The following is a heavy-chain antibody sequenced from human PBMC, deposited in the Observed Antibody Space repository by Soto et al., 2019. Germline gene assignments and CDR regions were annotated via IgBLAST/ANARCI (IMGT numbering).Heavy chain of an antibody. CDR2: IYYSGST. V-gene: IGHV4-31*03. J-gene: IGHJ3*02. Sequence: QVQLQESGPGLVKPSQTLSLTCTVSGGSISSGGYYWSWIRQHPGKGLVWIGYIYYSGSTYYNPSLKSRVSISVDTSKNHFFLRLSSVSAADTDVYYCARGELYYYDSSGYPPGAFDIWGQGTMVTVSS. CDR1: GGSISSGGYY. CDR3: ARGELYYYDSSGYPPGAFDI. D-gene: IGHD3-22*01.